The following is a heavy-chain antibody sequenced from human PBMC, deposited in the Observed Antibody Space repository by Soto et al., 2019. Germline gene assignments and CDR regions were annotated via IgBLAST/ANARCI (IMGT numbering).Heavy chain of an antibody. CDR2: INPNSGGT. J-gene: IGHJ6*02. V-gene: IGHV1-2*04. D-gene: IGHD6-25*01. CDR1: GYTFTGYY. Sequence: ASVKVSCKASGYTFTGYYMHWVRQAPGRGLEWMGWINPNSGGTNYAQKFRGWVTMTRDTSITTAYMELSRLTSDDTAVYYCARASGDGIVTNYYYYDMDVWGQGTTVTVSS. CDR3: ARASGDGIVTNYYYYDMDV.